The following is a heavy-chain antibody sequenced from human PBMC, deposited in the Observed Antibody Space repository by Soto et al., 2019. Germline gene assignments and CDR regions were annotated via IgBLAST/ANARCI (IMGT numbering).Heavy chain of an antibody. Sequence: SETLSLTCTVSGDSISTSYYYWGWIRQPPGKGLEWIGEINHSGSTNYNPSLKSRVTISVDTSKNQFSLKLSSVTAADTAVYYCARVGLRYFEPFEYWGQGTLVTVSS. V-gene: IGHV4-39*07. J-gene: IGHJ4*02. CDR1: GDSISTSYYY. D-gene: IGHD3-9*01. CDR3: ARVGLRYFEPFEY. CDR2: INHSGST.